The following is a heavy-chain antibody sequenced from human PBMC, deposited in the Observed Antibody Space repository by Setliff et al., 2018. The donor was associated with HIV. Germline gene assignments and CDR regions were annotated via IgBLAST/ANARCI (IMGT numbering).Heavy chain of an antibody. CDR1: GYTFTGYY. J-gene: IGHJ3*02. CDR3: VTDLPDAPISEYYYDSSGAFDI. Sequence: ASVKVSCKASGYTFTGYYMHWVRQAPGQGLEWMGWINPNSGGKTYAQKFQGRVTMTRDTSISTAYMELRGLRSEDSAVYYCVTDLPDAPISEYYYDSSGAFDIWGQGTMVTVSS. D-gene: IGHD3-22*01. V-gene: IGHV1-2*02. CDR2: INPNSGGK.